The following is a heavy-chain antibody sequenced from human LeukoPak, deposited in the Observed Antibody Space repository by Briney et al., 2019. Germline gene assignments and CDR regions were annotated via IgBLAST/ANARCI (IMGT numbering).Heavy chain of an antibody. Sequence: PGGSLRLSCAASGFTFSGSAMHWVRQASGKGLEWVGRIRSKANSYATAYAASVKGRFTISRDDSKNTAYLQMNSLKTEDTAVYYCTSLSAGSTTGTRAADYWGQGTLVTVSS. D-gene: IGHD1-1*01. V-gene: IGHV3-73*01. CDR1: GFTFSGSA. J-gene: IGHJ4*02. CDR2: IRSKANSYAT. CDR3: TSLSAGSTTGTRAADY.